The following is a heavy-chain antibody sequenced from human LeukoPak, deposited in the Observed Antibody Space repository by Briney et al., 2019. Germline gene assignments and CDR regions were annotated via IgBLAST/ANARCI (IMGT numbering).Heavy chain of an antibody. CDR2: INHSGST. D-gene: IGHD5-18*01. J-gene: IGHJ4*02. CDR3: ARSNKCGYSYGYAFVY. CDR1: GGSFSGYY. Sequence: PSETLSLTCAVYGGSFSGYYWSWIRQPPGKGLEWIGEINHSGSTNYNPSLKSRVTISVDTSKNQFSLKLSSVTAADTAVYYCARSNKCGYSYGYAFVYWGQGTLVTVSS. V-gene: IGHV4-34*01.